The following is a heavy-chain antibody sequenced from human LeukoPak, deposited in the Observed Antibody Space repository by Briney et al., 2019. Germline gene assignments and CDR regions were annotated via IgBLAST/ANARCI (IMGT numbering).Heavy chain of an antibody. D-gene: IGHD6-19*01. Sequence: GESLKISCKGSGYSFTTYWIGWLRQMPGKGLEWMGIIYPGDSDTRYSPSFQGQVTISADKSISTAYLQWSSLKASDSAMYYCARTGQQWLPNNWFDPWGQGTLVTVSS. CDR1: GYSFTTYW. CDR3: ARTGQQWLPNNWFDP. CDR2: IYPGDSDT. J-gene: IGHJ5*02. V-gene: IGHV5-51*01.